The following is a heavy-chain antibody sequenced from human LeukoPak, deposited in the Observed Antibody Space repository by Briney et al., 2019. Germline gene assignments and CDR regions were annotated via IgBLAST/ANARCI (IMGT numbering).Heavy chain of an antibody. CDR2: INHSGSI. D-gene: IGHD1-26*01. J-gene: IGHJ4*02. V-gene: IGHV4-34*01. CDR1: GGSFSGYY. Sequence: AETLSLMCTVYGGSFSGYYWSWIRQPPGRGLEWIGEINHSGSINYNPSLKSRVTTSVDTSKNKFTLKLSSVPAADTVVYYCARVRSGKWGFDYWGQGTLVTVSS. CDR3: ARVRSGKWGFDY.